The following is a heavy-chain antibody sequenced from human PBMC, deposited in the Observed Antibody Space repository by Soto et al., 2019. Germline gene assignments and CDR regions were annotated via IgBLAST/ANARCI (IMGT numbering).Heavy chain of an antibody. D-gene: IGHD3-10*01. V-gene: IGHV4-59*01. CDR1: GGSISSYY. CDR3: ARGQVLWFGVIELAP. CDR2: IYYSGST. Sequence: SETLSLTCTVSGGSISSYYWSWIRQPPGKGLEWIGYIYYSGSTNYNPSLKSRVTISVDTSKNQFSLKLSSVTAVDTAVYYCARGQVLWFGVIELAPSGQGTLDTGSS. J-gene: IGHJ5*02.